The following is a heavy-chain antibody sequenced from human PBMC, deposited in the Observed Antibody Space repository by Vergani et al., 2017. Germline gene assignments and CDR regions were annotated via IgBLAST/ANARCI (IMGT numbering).Heavy chain of an antibody. CDR2: IIPIFGTA. CDR1: GGTFSSYA. J-gene: IGHJ6*04. V-gene: IGHV1-69*01. CDR3: AGASTIFGVVTNGGSMDV. Sequence: QVQLVQSGAEVKKPGSSVKVSCKASGGTFSSYAISWVRQAPGQGLEWMGGIIPIFGTANYAQKFQGRVTITADESTSTAYMEMSSLRYEDTAVYYCAGASTIFGVVTNGGSMDVWGKGTTVTVSS. D-gene: IGHD3-3*01.